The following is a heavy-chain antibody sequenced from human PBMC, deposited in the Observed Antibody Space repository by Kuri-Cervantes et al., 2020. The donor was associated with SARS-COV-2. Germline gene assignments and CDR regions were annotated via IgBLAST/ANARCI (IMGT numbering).Heavy chain of an antibody. CDR1: GFTFSDYY. D-gene: IGHD3-16*02. J-gene: IGHJ6*03. CDR3: ARVSSEDYYYYSMDV. V-gene: IGHV3-11*04. Sequence: GESLKISCAASGFTFSDYYMSWIRQAPGKGLEWVSFISGSGTTTYYADSVKGRFTISRDNAKNSLYLQMNSLRAEDTAVYYCARVSSEDYYYYSMDVWGKGTTVTVSS. CDR2: ISGSGTTT.